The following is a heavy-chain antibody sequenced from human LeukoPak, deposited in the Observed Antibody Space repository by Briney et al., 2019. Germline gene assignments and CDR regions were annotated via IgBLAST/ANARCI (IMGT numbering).Heavy chain of an antibody. CDR3: ATDYGDYDLNFDY. CDR2: IYHSGST. CDR1: GYSISSGYY. J-gene: IGHJ4*02. D-gene: IGHD4-17*01. Sequence: SETLSLTCTVSGYSISSGYYWGWIRQPPGKGLEWIGSIYHSGSTYYNPSLKSRVTISVDTSKNQFSLKLSSVTAADTAVYYCATDYGDYDLNFDYWGQGTLVTVSS. V-gene: IGHV4-38-2*02.